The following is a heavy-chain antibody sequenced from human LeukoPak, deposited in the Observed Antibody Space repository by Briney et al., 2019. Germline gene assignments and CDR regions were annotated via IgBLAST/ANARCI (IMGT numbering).Heavy chain of an antibody. CDR2: ISSSSSTI. CDR3: AKGSYGDYVEAFDI. J-gene: IGHJ3*02. D-gene: IGHD4-17*01. Sequence: PGGSLRLSCAASGFTFSSYSMNWVRQAPGKGLEWVSYISSSSSTIYYADSVKGRFTISRDNSKNTLYLQMNSLRAEDTAVYYCAKGSYGDYVEAFDIWGQGTMVTVSS. CDR1: GFTFSSYS. V-gene: IGHV3-48*01.